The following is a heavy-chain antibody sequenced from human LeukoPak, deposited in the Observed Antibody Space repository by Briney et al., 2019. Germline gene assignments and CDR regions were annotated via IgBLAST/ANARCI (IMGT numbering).Heavy chain of an antibody. J-gene: IGHJ5*02. CDR3: ARHLHYYDSSGYYYGNWFDP. Sequence: SETRSLTCAVSGYSISSGYYWGWIRQPPGKGLEWIGSIYHSGSTYYNPSLKSRVTISVDTSKNQFSLKLSSVTAADTAVYYCARHLHYYDSSGYYYGNWFDPWGQGTLVTVSS. V-gene: IGHV4-38-2*01. CDR1: GYSISSGYY. D-gene: IGHD3-22*01. CDR2: IYHSGST.